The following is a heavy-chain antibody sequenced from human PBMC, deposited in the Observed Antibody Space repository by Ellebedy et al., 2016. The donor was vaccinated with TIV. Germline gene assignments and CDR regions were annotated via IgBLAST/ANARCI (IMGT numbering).Heavy chain of an antibody. Sequence: SVKVSCXASGGTFSSYAISWVRQAPGQGLEWMGGIIPIFGTANYAQKFQGRVTITADESTSTAYMELSSLRSEDTAVYYCAREGVGATSAYDYWGQGTLVTVSS. J-gene: IGHJ4*02. CDR2: IIPIFGTA. CDR1: GGTFSSYA. V-gene: IGHV1-69*13. CDR3: AREGVGATSAYDY. D-gene: IGHD1-26*01.